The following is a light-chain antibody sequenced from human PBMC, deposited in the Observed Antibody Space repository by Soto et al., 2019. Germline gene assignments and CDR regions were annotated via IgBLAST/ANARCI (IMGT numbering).Light chain of an antibody. CDR3: EQYGSTPYT. CDR1: QSVSSNY. J-gene: IGKJ2*01. Sequence: EIVLTQSPGTLSLSPGERATLSCRASQSVSSNYLSWYQQKPGQAPRLLIYGASSGATGIPDRFSGSRSGAAFTLTISGLEPEDFAVYYCEQYGSTPYTFGQGTKVEIK. CDR2: GAS. V-gene: IGKV3-20*01.